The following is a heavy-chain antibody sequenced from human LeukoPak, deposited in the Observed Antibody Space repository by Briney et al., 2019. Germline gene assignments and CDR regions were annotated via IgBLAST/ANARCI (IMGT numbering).Heavy chain of an antibody. CDR1: GFTFSSYW. CDR3: AKDGSSRWYYGMDV. CDR2: ISYDGSNK. J-gene: IGHJ6*02. D-gene: IGHD6-13*01. Sequence: GGSLRLSCVASGFTFSSYWMHWVRQAPGKGLEWVAVISYDGSNKYYADSVKGRFTISRDNSKNTLYLQMNSLRAEDTAVYYCAKDGSSRWYYGMDVWGQGTTVTVSS. V-gene: IGHV3-30*18.